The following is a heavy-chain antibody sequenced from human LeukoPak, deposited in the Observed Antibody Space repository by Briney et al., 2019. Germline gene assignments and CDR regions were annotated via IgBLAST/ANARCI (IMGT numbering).Heavy chain of an antibody. D-gene: IGHD5-18*01. CDR3: AREGSLYGYHSFDS. Sequence: GGSLRLSCAASGFTFGDAWMTWVRQAPGKGLEWVGRIKPAKTHGATADYGAPVKGKFTIARDDSTDRLFLQMNSLETEDTAVYFCAREGSLYGYHSFDSWGQGTLVTVST. CDR2: IKPAKTHGATA. V-gene: IGHV3-15*01. CDR1: GFTFGDAW. J-gene: IGHJ4*02.